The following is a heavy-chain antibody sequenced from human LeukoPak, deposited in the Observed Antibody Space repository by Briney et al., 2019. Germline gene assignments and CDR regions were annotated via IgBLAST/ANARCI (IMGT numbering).Heavy chain of an antibody. CDR2: IYSSGST. V-gene: IGHV3-53*01. J-gene: IGHJ4*02. Sequence: GGSLRLSCAASGFTVSSKYMHWVRQAPGRGMEWVSTIYSSGSTYYADSVEGRFTISRDHSKNTLYLQMSSLTAEDTAVYYCARTSLSGDGYKVGYFDSWGQGTLVTVSS. CDR3: ARTSLSGDGYKVGYFDS. CDR1: GFTVSSKY. D-gene: IGHD5-24*01.